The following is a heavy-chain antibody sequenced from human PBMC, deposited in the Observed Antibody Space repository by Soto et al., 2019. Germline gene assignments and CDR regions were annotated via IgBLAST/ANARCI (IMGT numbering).Heavy chain of an antibody. CDR2: ISAYNGNT. D-gene: IGHD2-2*01. CDR1: GYTFTSYG. Sequence: GASVKVSCKASGYTFTSYGISWVRQAPGQGLEWMGWISAYNGNTNYAQKLQGRVTMTTDTSTSTAYMELRSLRSDDTAVYYCARDGSVCRSTSCYPDYWGQGPLVTVSS. CDR3: ARDGSVCRSTSCYPDY. V-gene: IGHV1-18*01. J-gene: IGHJ4*02.